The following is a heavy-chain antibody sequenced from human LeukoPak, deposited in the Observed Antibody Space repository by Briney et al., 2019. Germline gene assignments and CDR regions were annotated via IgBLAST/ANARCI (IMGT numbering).Heavy chain of an antibody. D-gene: IGHD6-19*01. J-gene: IGHJ4*02. CDR2: IIPIFGTA. Sequence: SVKVSCKASGGTFSSYAISWVRQAPGQGLEWMGGIIPIFGTANYAQKFQGRVTITADESTSTAYMELSSLRSEDTAVYYCARVQMEWLVPDSYVYWGQGTLVTVSS. CDR3: ARVQMEWLVPDSYVY. CDR1: GGTFSSYA. V-gene: IGHV1-69*13.